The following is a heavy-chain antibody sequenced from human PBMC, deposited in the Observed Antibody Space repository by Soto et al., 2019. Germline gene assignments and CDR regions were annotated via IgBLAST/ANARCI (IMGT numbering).Heavy chain of an antibody. V-gene: IGHV1-18*01. CDR3: ARVLDSNYEFDY. J-gene: IGHJ4*02. D-gene: IGHD4-4*01. CDR1: CYTFTSYG. Sequence: GASGKVSCKASCYTFTSYGISWVRQAPGQGLEWMGWISAYNGNTNYAQKLQGRVTMTTDTSTSTAYMELRSLRSDDTAVYYCARVLDSNYEFDYWGQGTLVTVSS. CDR2: ISAYNGNT.